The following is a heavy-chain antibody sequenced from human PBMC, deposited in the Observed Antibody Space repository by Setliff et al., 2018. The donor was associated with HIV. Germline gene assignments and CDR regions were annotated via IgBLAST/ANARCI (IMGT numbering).Heavy chain of an antibody. CDR1: GGSISSNSYY. Sequence: SETLSLTCTVSGGSISSNSYYWSWIRQPPGKGLEWIGYIYYSGSTNYNPSLKSRVPISLDMSKNQFSLRLTSVTAADTAVYYCATCRHRPSNWFDPWGQGTVVTVSS. CDR2: IYYSGST. V-gene: IGHV4-61*05. J-gene: IGHJ5*02. CDR3: ATCRHRPSNWFDP.